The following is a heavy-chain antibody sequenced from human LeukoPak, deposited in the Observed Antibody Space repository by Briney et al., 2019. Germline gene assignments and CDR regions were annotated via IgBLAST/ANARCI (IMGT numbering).Heavy chain of an antibody. CDR3: ARVPSDRTGIYYGMDV. J-gene: IGHJ6*02. Sequence: SETLSLTCTVSGGSISSYYWSWIRQPPGKGLGWIGYIYYSGSTNYNPSLKSRVTISVDTSKNQFSLKLSSVTAADTVVYYCARVPSDRTGIYYGMDVWGQGTTVTVSS. V-gene: IGHV4-59*01. CDR2: IYYSGST. CDR1: GGSISSYY. D-gene: IGHD7-27*01.